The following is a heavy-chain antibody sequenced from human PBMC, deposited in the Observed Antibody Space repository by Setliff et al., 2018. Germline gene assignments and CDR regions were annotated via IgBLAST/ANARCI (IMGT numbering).Heavy chain of an antibody. CDR3: ARALYPSSFIGHNWFDP. Sequence: SGPTLVNPTQTLTLTCSFSGFSLSTGGVGVGWIRQPPGKGLEWLALIYWHGEKRYSPSLKSRLTITQDASKDQVVLTMTKMDPVDTATYYCARALYPSSFIGHNWFDPWGQGTLVTVSS. J-gene: IGHJ5*02. V-gene: IGHV2-5*01. CDR2: IYWHGEK. D-gene: IGHD2-2*01. CDR1: GFSLSTGGVG.